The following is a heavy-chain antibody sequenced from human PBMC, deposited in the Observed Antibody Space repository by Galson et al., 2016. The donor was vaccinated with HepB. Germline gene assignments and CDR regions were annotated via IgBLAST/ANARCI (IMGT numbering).Heavy chain of an antibody. J-gene: IGHJ5*01. V-gene: IGHV3-53*01. Sequence: SLRLSCAGSGFIVSSHYMNWVRQVPGKGLEWVAIIYSGGATYYADSVKGRFTISRDNPKNTVYLQMNSLRGDDTAVYYCARDPGRIAAAGHPDSWGQGTLVTVSS. CDR2: IYSGGAT. CDR3: ARDPGRIAAAGHPDS. D-gene: IGHD6-13*01. CDR1: GFIVSSHY.